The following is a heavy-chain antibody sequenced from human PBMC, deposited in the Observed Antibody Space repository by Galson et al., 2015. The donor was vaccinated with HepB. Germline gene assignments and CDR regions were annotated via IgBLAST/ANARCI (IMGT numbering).Heavy chain of an antibody. J-gene: IGHJ3*02. D-gene: IGHD2-2*01. CDR2: INAGNGNT. Sequence: SVKVSCKASGYTFTSYAMHWVRQAPGQRLEWMGWINAGNGNTKYSQKFQGRVTTTRDTSASTAYMELSSLRSEDTAVYYCAGSSTSRGGAFDIWGQGTMVTVSS. CDR1: GYTFTSYA. V-gene: IGHV1-3*01. CDR3: AGSSTSRGGAFDI.